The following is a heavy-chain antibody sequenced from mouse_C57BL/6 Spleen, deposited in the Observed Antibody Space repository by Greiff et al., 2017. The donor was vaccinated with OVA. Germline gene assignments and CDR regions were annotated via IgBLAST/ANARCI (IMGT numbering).Heavy chain of an antibody. J-gene: IGHJ1*03. CDR2: INPNNGGT. Sequence: EVQLQQSGPELVKPGASVKISCKASGYTFTDYYMNWVKQSHGKSLEWIGDINPNNGGTSYNQKFKGKATLTVDKSSSTAYMELRSLTSEDSAVYYCARRRWDGYFDVWGTGTTVTVSS. V-gene: IGHV1-26*01. D-gene: IGHD4-1*01. CDR1: GYTFTDYY. CDR3: ARRRWDGYFDV.